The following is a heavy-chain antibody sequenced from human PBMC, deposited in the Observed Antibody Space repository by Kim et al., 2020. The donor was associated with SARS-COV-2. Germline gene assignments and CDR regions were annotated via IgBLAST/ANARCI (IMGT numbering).Heavy chain of an antibody. CDR3: ARDHQPTKVVVVAATSEAFDI. D-gene: IGHD2-15*01. V-gene: IGHV5-51*01. CDR2: IYPGDSDT. CDR1: GYSFTSYW. Sequence: GESLKISCKGSGYSFTSYWIGWVRQMPGKGLEWMGIIYPGDSDTRYSPSFQGQVTISADKSISTAYLQWSSLKASDTAMYYCARDHQPTKVVVVAATSEAFDIWGQGTMVTVSS. J-gene: IGHJ3*02.